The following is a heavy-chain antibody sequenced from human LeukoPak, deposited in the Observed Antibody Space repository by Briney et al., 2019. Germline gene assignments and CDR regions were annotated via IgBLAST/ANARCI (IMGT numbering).Heavy chain of an antibody. CDR1: GFTFSSYG. D-gene: IGHD1-20*01. Sequence: GRSLRLSCAASGFTFSSYGMHWVRQAPGKGLEWVAVIWYDGSNKYYADSVRGRFTISRDNSKNTLYLQMNSLRAEDTAVYCCGRDGITGTQLDYWGQGTLVTVSS. V-gene: IGHV3-33*01. CDR2: IWYDGSNK. CDR3: GRDGITGTQLDY. J-gene: IGHJ4*02.